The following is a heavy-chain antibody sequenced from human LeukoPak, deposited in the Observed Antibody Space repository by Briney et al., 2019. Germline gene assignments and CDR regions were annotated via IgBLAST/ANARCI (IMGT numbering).Heavy chain of an antibody. D-gene: IGHD2/OR15-2a*01. CDR2: MNPNTGHT. Sequence: ASVKVSCKASGYTLTTSDINWVRPATGQGLEWMGWMNPNTGHTGFTQKFQGRVTMTRSISLNTAYMELSSLRSEDTAVYFCGRVQSESLLRYGMDVWGQGTTVTVSS. CDR1: GYTLTTSD. J-gene: IGHJ6*02. V-gene: IGHV1-8*01. CDR3: GRVQSESLLRYGMDV.